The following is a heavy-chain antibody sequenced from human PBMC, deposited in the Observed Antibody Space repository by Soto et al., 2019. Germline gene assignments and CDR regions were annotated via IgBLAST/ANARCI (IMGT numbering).Heavy chain of an antibody. V-gene: IGHV4-34*01. CDR3: AGQPLPLPRTFDP. D-gene: IGHD2-2*01. J-gene: IGHJ5*02. Sequence: ETLSLTCAVFVGSFRSYYWSGIRQPPGKGLEWIGDIYHSGSTNYNQSLSGRVAISVDTSKHQFYLKLSAVTAVDMAVYYSAGQPLPLPRTFDPWGQGSLVTVSS. CDR2: IYHSGST. CDR1: VGSFRSYY.